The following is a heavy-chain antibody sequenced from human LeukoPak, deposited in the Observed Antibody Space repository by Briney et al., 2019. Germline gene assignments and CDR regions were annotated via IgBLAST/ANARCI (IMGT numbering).Heavy chain of an antibody. CDR2: ISAYNGNT. CDR3: ARSKMVRGVIITTGAFDI. Sequence: ASVKVSCKASGYTFTSYGISWVRQAPGQGLEWMGWISAYNGNTNYAQKLQGRVTMTTDTSMSTAYMELRSLRSDDTAVYYCARSKMVRGVIITTGAFDIWGQGTMVTVSS. D-gene: IGHD3-10*01. CDR1: GYTFTSYG. J-gene: IGHJ3*02. V-gene: IGHV1-18*01.